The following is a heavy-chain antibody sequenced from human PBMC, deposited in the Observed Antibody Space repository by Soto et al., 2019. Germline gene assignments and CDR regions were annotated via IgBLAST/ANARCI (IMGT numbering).Heavy chain of an antibody. J-gene: IGHJ4*02. CDR3: ARSLGFRGVIIGY. D-gene: IGHD3-10*01. V-gene: IGHV1-69*02. Sequence: QVQLVQSGAEVKKPGSSVKVSCKASGGTFSSYTISWVRQAPGQGLEWMGRIIPILGIANYAQKFQGRVTITADKSTSTAYMELSSLRPEDTVVYYWARSLGFRGVIIGYWGQGTLVTVSS. CDR1: GGTFSSYT. CDR2: IIPILGIA.